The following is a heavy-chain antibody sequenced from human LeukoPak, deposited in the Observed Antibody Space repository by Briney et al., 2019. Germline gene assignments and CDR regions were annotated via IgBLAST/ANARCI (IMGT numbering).Heavy chain of an antibody. J-gene: IGHJ4*02. CDR2: ISYDGSNK. D-gene: IGHD3-10*01. V-gene: IGHV3-30*03. CDR3: AREPDGSGSYFDY. CDR1: GFTFSGYS. Sequence: GGSLRLSCAASGFTFSGYSMNWVRQAPGKGLEWVAVISYDGSNKYYADSVKGRFTISRDNSKNTLYLQMNSLRAEDTAVYYCAREPDGSGSYFDYWGQGTLVTVSS.